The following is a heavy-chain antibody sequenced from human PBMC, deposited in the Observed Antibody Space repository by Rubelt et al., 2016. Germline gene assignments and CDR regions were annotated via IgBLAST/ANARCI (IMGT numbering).Heavy chain of an antibody. CDR2: INHSGST. J-gene: IGHJ4*02. Sequence: QVQLQQWGAGLLKPSETLSLTCAVYGGSFSGYYWSWIRQPPGKGLEWIGEINHSGSTNYNPSLKSRVTISVDTSKNQFSLKLSSVTAADTAVYYCARGIVFGAGTYYFDYWGQGTLVTVSS. V-gene: IGHV4-34*01. D-gene: IGHD3-10*02. CDR1: GGSFSGYY. CDR3: ARGIVFGAGTYYFDY.